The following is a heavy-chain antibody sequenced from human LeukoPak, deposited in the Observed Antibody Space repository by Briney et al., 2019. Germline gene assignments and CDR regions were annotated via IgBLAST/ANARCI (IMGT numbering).Heavy chain of an antibody. CDR3: ARGRNTAMVVFDY. CDR2: INHSGST. CDR1: GGSFSGYY. Sequence: PSETLSLTCAVYGGSFSGYYWSWIRRPPGKGLEWIGEINHSGSTNYNPSLKSRVTISVDTSKNQFSLKLSSVTAADTAVYYCARGRNTAMVVFDYWGQGTLVTVSS. V-gene: IGHV4-34*01. D-gene: IGHD5-18*01. J-gene: IGHJ4*02.